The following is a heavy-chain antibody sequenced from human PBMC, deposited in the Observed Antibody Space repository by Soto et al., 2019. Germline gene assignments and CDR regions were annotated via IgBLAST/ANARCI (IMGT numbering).Heavy chain of an antibody. CDR3: ARGDQYDFWSGQTYFFDY. V-gene: IGHV1-69*01. D-gene: IGHD3-3*01. CDR1: GGTFSSYA. J-gene: IGHJ4*02. CDR2: IIPIFGTA. Sequence: QVQLVQSGAEVKKPGSSVRVSCKASGGTFSSYAINWVRQAPGQGLEWMGRIIPIFGTANYAQKFQGRVTITADESSSTVYMELSSLRSDDTAVYYCARGDQYDFWSGQTYFFDYWGQGTLVTVSS.